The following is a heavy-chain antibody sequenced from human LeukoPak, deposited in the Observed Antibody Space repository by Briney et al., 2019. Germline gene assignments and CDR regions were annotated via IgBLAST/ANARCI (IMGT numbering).Heavy chain of an antibody. V-gene: IGHV4-4*07. Sequence: SETLSLTCTVSGGSISSYYWSWIRQPAGKGLEWIGRIYTSGSTNYNPSLKSRVTMSVDTSKNQFSLKLSSVTAADTAVYYCARDKPYYYGSGSFQYYFDYWSQGTLVTVSS. J-gene: IGHJ4*02. D-gene: IGHD3-10*01. CDR1: GGSISSYY. CDR2: IYTSGST. CDR3: ARDKPYYYGSGSFQYYFDY.